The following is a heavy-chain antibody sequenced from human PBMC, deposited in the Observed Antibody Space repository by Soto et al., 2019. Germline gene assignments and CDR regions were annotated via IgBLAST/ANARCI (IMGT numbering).Heavy chain of an antibody. CDR3: VRMNRDYYYYGMDV. CDR1: GGSISSSKW. V-gene: IGHV4-4*02. CDR2: IDQNGIT. J-gene: IGHJ6*02. Sequence: PSETLSLTCDVSGGSISSSKWWTWVRQPPGKGLEWIGKIDQNGITNYHPSLESRVTISKDKSTNQLFLNLTSVTAADTAMYYCVRMNRDYYYYGMDVWGQGTTVTVSS.